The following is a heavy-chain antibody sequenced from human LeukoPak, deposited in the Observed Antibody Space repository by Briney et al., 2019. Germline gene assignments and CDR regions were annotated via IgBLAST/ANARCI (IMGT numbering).Heavy chain of an antibody. CDR2: LYSDGNT. CDR1: GFTVITND. D-gene: IGHD1-14*01. Sequence: GGSLRLSCAASGFTVITNDMTWVRQAPGKGLEWVSVLYSDGNTKYADSVQGRFTIPRDNSKNTLYLEMNSLSPDDTAVYYCARGVEPLAANTLAYWGQGTLVTVSS. J-gene: IGHJ4*02. V-gene: IGHV3-53*01. CDR3: ARGVEPLAANTLAY.